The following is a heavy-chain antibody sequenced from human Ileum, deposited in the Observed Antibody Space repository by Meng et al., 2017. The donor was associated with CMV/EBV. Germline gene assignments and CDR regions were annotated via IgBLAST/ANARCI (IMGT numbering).Heavy chain of an antibody. Sequence: GSLGLSCEVSGFTFSDYDMSWARQAPGKGLEWVSTITGSGVRTHYADSVKGRFTISRDNSKNTLYLQMNSLRAEDTAVYYCDASDYWGQGTLVTVSS. CDR3: DASDY. CDR1: GFTFSDYD. J-gene: IGHJ4*02. D-gene: IGHD6-6*01. CDR2: ITGSGVRT. V-gene: IGHV3-23*01.